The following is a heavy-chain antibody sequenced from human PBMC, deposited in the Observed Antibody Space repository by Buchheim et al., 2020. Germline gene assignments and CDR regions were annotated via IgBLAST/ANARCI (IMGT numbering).Heavy chain of an antibody. CDR3: AGDIRDGVATITEYYYYYGMDV. CDR1: GYTFTSYY. J-gene: IGHJ6*02. CDR2: INPCGGST. V-gene: IGHV1-46*01. Sequence: QVQLVQSGAEVKKPGASVKVSCKASGYTFTSYYMHWVRQAPGQGLEWMGIINPCGGSTSYAQKFQGRVTLPRDTSTSTVYMELSSLRSEDTAVYYCAGDIRDGVATITEYYYYYGMDVWGQGTT. D-gene: IGHD5-12*01.